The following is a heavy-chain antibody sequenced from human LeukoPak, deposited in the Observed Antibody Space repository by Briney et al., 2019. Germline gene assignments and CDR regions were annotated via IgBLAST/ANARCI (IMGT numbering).Heavy chain of an antibody. D-gene: IGHD6-19*01. Sequence: SETLSLTCTVSGGSISSYYWSWIRQPPGKGLEWIGYIYYSGSTNYNPSLKSRVTISVDTSKNQFSLKLSSVTAAGTAVYYCAGLAVAGTNAFDIWGQGTMVTVSS. J-gene: IGHJ3*02. CDR2: IYYSGST. V-gene: IGHV4-59*01. CDR1: GGSISSYY. CDR3: AGLAVAGTNAFDI.